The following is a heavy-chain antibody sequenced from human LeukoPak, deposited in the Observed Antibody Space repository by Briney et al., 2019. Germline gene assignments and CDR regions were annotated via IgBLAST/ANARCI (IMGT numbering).Heavy chain of an antibody. V-gene: IGHV4-39*01. D-gene: IGHD6-13*01. CDR1: GGSISSSSYY. J-gene: IGHJ4*02. Sequence: SETLSLTCTVSGGSISSSSYYRGWIRQPPGKGLEWIASIYYSGSTYYNPSLKSRVTISVDTSKNQFSLKLSSVTAAETAVYYCARLQRGASSSWYHFDYWGQGTLVTVSS. CDR2: IYYSGST. CDR3: ARLQRGASSSWYHFDY.